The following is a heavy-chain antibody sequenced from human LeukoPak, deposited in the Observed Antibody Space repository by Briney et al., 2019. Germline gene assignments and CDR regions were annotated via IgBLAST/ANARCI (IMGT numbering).Heavy chain of an antibody. CDR2: ISSSSSYI. V-gene: IGHV3-21*01. D-gene: IGHD1-26*01. J-gene: IGHJ4*02. CDR1: GFTFSSYS. CDR3: AKDGAHTLYYFDY. Sequence: GGSLRLSCAASGFTFSSYSMNWVRQAPGKGLEWVSSISSSSSYIYYADSVKGRFTISRDNSKNTLYLQMNSLRAEDTAVYYCAKDGAHTLYYFDYWGQGTLVTVSS.